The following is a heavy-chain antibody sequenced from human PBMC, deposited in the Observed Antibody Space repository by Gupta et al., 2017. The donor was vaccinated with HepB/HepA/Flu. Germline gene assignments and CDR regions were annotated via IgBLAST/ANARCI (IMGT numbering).Heavy chain of an antibody. CDR3: AGLVRPLVRGAFDI. J-gene: IGHJ3*02. CDR2: VYSNGDT. Sequence: EALLVESGGGFVQPGGSLRISCGASGLSVSTTYMTWVRQAPGKGLEWVSIVYSNGDTYYADSVKGRFTISRDDSKNTLYLQMNSLRGEDTAVYYCAGLVRPLVRGAFDIWGQGTVVTVSS. D-gene: IGHD3-10*01. CDR1: GLSVSTTY. V-gene: IGHV3-66*01.